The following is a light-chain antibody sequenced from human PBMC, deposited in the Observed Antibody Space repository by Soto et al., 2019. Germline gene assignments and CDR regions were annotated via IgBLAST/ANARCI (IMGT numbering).Light chain of an antibody. CDR2: TNN. CDR3: ATWDDSLNGYV. CDR1: GXNIGSNT. J-gene: IGLJ1*01. Sequence: QSVLTQPPSASGTPGQRITISCSGSGXNIGSNTVTWYQQLPGTAPKLLIYTNNQRPSGVPDRFSGSKSGTSASLAISGLQSGDEADYYCATWDDSLNGYVFGTGTKFTVL. V-gene: IGLV1-44*01.